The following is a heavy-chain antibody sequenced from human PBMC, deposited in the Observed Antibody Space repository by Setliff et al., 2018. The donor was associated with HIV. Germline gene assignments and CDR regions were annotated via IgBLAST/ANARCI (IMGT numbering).Heavy chain of an antibody. CDR2: IYYSGNT. Sequence: SETLSLTCSVSGASIRGHYWSWIRQSPGKGLEWIGNIYYSGNTNYNPSFKSRVTISVDTSKNQFSLRVNSVTSADTAVYYCARSLVPSGYYYGRHAFDIWGQGTKVTVSS. J-gene: IGHJ3*02. CDR1: GASIRGHY. CDR3: ARSLVPSGYYYGRHAFDI. V-gene: IGHV4-59*08. D-gene: IGHD3-22*01.